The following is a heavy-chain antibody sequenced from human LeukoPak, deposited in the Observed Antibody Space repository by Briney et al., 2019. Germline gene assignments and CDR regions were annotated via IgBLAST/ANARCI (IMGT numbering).Heavy chain of an antibody. J-gene: IGHJ4*02. V-gene: IGHV3-21*01. Sequence: GGSLRLSCATSGFTFSSYSMNWVRQAPGKGLEWVSSISSSSSSYIYYADSVKGRFTISRDNAKNSLYLQMNSLRAEDAAVYYCARHPLNKEFDYWGQGTLVTVSS. CDR2: ISSSSSSYI. CDR1: GFTFSSYS. D-gene: IGHD1/OR15-1a*01. CDR3: ARHPLNKEFDY.